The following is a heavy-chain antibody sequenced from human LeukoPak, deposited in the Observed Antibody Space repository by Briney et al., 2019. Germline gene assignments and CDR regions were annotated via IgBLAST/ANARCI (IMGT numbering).Heavy chain of an antibody. CDR1: GFTFSSYA. CDR3: AREGRYDFWSHHAFDI. J-gene: IGHJ3*02. Sequence: GGSLRLSCAASGFTFSSYAMHWVRQAPGKGLEWVAVISYDGSNKYYADSVKGRFTISRDNSKNTLYLQMNSLRAEDTAVYYCAREGRYDFWSHHAFDIRGQGTMVTVSS. CDR2: ISYDGSNK. V-gene: IGHV3-30-3*01. D-gene: IGHD3-3*01.